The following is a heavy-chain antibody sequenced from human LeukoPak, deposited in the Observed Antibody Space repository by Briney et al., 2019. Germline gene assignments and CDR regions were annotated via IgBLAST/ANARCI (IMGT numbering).Heavy chain of an antibody. V-gene: IGHV3-21*01. Sequence: GGSLRLSCAASGFTFSSYSMNWVRQAPGKGLEWVSSISSSSSYIYYADSVKGRFTISRDNAKNSLYLQMNSLIAEATAVDYCGKDGDCSGGSCFDFWLEGTIVTVSS. CDR2: ISSSSSYI. CDR1: GFTFSSYS. J-gene: IGHJ4*02. CDR3: GKDGDCSGGSCFDF. D-gene: IGHD2-15*01.